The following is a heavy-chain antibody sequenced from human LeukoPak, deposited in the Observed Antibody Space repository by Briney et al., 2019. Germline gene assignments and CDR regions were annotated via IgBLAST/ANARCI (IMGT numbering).Heavy chain of an antibody. Sequence: SETLSLTCTVSGGSISSSSYYWGWIRQPPGKGLEWIGSIYYSGSTYYNPSLKSRVTISVDTSKNQFSLKLSSVTAADTAVYYCARAIIAVAAMMGNWFDPWGQGTLVTVSS. D-gene: IGHD6-19*01. CDR3: ARAIIAVAAMMGNWFDP. CDR1: GGSISSSSYY. CDR2: IYYSGST. J-gene: IGHJ5*02. V-gene: IGHV4-39*01.